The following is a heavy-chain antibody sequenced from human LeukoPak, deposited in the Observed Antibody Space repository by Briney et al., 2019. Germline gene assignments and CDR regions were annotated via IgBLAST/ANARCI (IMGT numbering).Heavy chain of an antibody. CDR1: GYTFTGYY. Sequence: ASVKVSCKASGYTFTGYYMHWVRQAPGQGLEWMGRINPNSGGTNYAQKFQGRVTMTRDTPISTAYMELSRLRSDDTAVYYCARPAKRGYCSGGSCWSWFDPWGQGTLVTVSS. D-gene: IGHD2-15*01. V-gene: IGHV1-2*06. CDR3: ARPAKRGYCSGGSCWSWFDP. CDR2: INPNSGGT. J-gene: IGHJ5*02.